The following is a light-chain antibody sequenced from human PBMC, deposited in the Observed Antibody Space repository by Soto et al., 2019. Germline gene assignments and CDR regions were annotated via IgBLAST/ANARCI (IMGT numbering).Light chain of an antibody. V-gene: IGLV2-14*01. CDR2: EVT. CDR3: ISFTPSTTTHWV. CDR1: SSDVGDYNR. J-gene: IGLJ3*02. Sequence: QSALTQPPSVSGSPGQSITISCTGTSSDVGDYNRVSWYQHHPGKAPQLMIFEVTNRPSGISDRFSGFKSGSTASLTISELQPDDEADYYCISFTPSTTTHWVFGGGTKVTVL.